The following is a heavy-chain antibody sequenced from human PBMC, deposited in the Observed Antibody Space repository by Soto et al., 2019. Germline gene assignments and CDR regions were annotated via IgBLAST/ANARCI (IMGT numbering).Heavy chain of an antibody. Sequence: QVQLVESGGGVVQPGRSLRLSCAASGFTFSSYAMHWVRQAPGKGLEWVAVISYDGSNKYYADSVKGRFTISRDNSQNTLYLQMNSLRAEDTAVYYCAGATARTWIHHVGMDVWGQGTTVTVSS. V-gene: IGHV3-30-3*01. CDR3: AGATARTWIHHVGMDV. CDR2: ISYDGSNK. CDR1: GFTFSSYA. D-gene: IGHD5-18*01. J-gene: IGHJ6*02.